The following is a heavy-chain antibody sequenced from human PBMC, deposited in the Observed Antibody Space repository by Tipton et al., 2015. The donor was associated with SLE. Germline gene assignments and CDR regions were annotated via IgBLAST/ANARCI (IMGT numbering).Heavy chain of an antibody. Sequence: QVQLVQSGAEVKKPGSSVKASCKASGYTFTSYALHWVRQDPGQRLEWMGWIDAGDGNTQYSQKLQGRVTITRDTSASTAYMELSSLRSGDTAVYYCARRYDFWGEGLDYFDYWGQVTLVTVSS. CDR1: GYTFTSYA. J-gene: IGHJ4*02. CDR3: ARRYDFWGEGLDYFDY. D-gene: IGHD3-3*01. CDR2: IDAGDGNT. V-gene: IGHV1-3*01.